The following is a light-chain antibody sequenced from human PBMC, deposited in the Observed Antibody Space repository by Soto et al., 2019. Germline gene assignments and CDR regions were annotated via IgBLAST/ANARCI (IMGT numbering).Light chain of an antibody. CDR2: DAS. V-gene: IGKV3-11*01. J-gene: IGKJ3*01. CDR3: PQRRTWPFT. CDR1: QSISSY. Sequence: EIVLTQSPATLSLSPGERATLSCSASQSISSYLAWYQQKPDQAPRLLIYDASNMATGIPARFSGSGSGTDFTLTIRSLEHADFAVYSCPQRRTWPFTFGPGTKVAIK.